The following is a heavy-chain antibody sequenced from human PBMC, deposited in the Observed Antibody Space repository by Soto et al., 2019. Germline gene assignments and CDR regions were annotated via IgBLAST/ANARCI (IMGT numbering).Heavy chain of an antibody. Sequence: QVLLQESGPGLVKPSETLSLTCTVSGGSISSYFLNWIRQAPGKGLEWIGYMYFNESTNYNPSLKSRVMMSLDTSKSLFSLKLNSVTAADTAMYYCARDHKEAFDIWGQGTLVIVSS. CDR1: GGSISSYF. V-gene: IGHV4-59*01. J-gene: IGHJ3*02. CDR3: ARDHKEAFDI. CDR2: MYFNEST.